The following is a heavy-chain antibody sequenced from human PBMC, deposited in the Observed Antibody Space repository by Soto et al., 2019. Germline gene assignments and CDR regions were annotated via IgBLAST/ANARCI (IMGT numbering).Heavy chain of an antibody. CDR2: VSASGRSR. V-gene: IGHV3-48*03. J-gene: IGHJ5*02. CDR1: GSEVSNYA. CDR3: VRDVRGAETPYNWFAP. Sequence: LRISCVGSGSEVSNYAMSWVRQAPGKGLEWVSIVSASGRSRYHADSVKGRFTISRDNAKNSLYLQMNSLRVEDTAVYYCVRDVRGAETPYNWFAPWGQGALVTVSS.